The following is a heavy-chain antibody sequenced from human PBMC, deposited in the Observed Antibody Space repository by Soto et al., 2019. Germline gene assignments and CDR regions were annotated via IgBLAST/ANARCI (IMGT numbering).Heavy chain of an antibody. CDR3: ARDSPYSSSWYDLNWFDP. V-gene: IGHV3-48*02. J-gene: IGHJ5*02. CDR1: GFTFSSYS. D-gene: IGHD6-13*01. Sequence: GVSLRLSCAASGFTFSSYSMNWVRQAPGKGLEWVSYISSSSSTIYYADSVKGRFTISRDNAKNSLYLQMNSLRDEDTAVYYCARDSPYSSSWYDLNWFDPWGQGTLVTVSS. CDR2: ISSSSSTI.